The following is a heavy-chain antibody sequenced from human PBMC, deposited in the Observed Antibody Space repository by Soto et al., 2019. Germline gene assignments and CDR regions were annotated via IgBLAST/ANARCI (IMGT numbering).Heavy chain of an antibody. D-gene: IGHD4-17*01. V-gene: IGHV4-30-4*01. J-gene: IGHJ4*02. CDR2: IYYSGST. Sequence: SETLSLTCTVSGGSISSGDYYWSWIRQPPGKGLEWIGHIYYSGSTYYNPSLKSRVTISVDTSKNQFSLNLTSVTAADTAVYYCATVHGDYVVLDYWGQGT. CDR1: GGSISSGDYY. CDR3: ATVHGDYVVLDY.